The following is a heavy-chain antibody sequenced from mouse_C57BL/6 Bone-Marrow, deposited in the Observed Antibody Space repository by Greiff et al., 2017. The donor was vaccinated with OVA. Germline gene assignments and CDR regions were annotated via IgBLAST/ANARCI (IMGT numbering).Heavy chain of an antibody. V-gene: IGHV3-8*01. CDR1: GYSITSAY. D-gene: IGHD2-4*01. CDR3: ARARITRVAMDY. Sequence: EVQRVESGPGLAKPSQTLSLTCSVTGYSITSAYWNWIRKFPGNKLEYMGYISYSGSTYYNPSLKSRISITRDTSKNQYYLQLNSVTTEDTATYYCARARITRVAMDYWGQGTSVTVSS. CDR2: ISYSGST. J-gene: IGHJ4*01.